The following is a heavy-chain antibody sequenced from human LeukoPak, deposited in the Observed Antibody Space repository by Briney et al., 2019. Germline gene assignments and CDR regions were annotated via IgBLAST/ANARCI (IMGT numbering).Heavy chain of an antibody. Sequence: GGSLRLSCAASGFTFRSYLMTWVRQAPGKGLEWVSDISDDGGSPYYADFVKGRFTVSRDNSKNTLFLQMHSLRGDDTAIYYCAKLGRYQKPLDDYWGQGTLVTVSS. J-gene: IGHJ4*02. V-gene: IGHV3-23*01. D-gene: IGHD2-2*01. CDR1: GFTFRSYL. CDR3: AKLGRYQKPLDDY. CDR2: ISDDGGSP.